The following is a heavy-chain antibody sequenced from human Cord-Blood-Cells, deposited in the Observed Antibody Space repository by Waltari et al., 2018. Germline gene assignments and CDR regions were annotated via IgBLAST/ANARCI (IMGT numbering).Heavy chain of an antibody. V-gene: IGHV1-2*04. CDR3: AREPSADAFDI. J-gene: IGHJ3*02. Sequence: QLQLVQSGAEVQKPGDSVKVSCKASGYTFTGYYMHWLRQAPGQGLEWMGWINPNSGGTNYAQKFQGWVTMTRDTSISTAYMELSRLRSDDTAVYYCAREPSADAFDIWGQGTMVTVSS. CDR1: GYTFTGYY. CDR2: INPNSGGT.